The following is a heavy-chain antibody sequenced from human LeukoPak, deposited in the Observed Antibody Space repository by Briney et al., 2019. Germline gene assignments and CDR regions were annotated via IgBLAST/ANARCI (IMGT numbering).Heavy chain of an antibody. D-gene: IGHD6-19*01. CDR1: GYTFTGYY. CDR2: INPNSGGT. J-gene: IGHJ5*02. V-gene: IGHV1-2*02. CDR3: ARGWGSGWYNWFDP. Sequence: ASVTVSCKASGYTFTGYYMHWVRQAPGQGLEWMGWINPNSGGTNYAQKFQGRVTMTRDTSISTAYMELSRLRSDDTAVYYCARGWGSGWYNWFDPWGQGTLVTVSS.